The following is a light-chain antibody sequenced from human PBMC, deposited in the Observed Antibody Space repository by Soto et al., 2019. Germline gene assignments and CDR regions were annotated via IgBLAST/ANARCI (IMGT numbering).Light chain of an antibody. CDR3: GTWDSSLSAARV. J-gene: IGLJ2*01. CDR2: DNN. Sequence: QSVLTQPPSVSAAPGQKVTIYCSGSSSNIGNNYVSWYQQLPGTAPKLLIYDNNKRPSGIPDRFSGSKSGTSATLGITGLQTGDEADYYCGTWDSSLSAARVFGGGTKLTVL. V-gene: IGLV1-51*01. CDR1: SSNIGNNY.